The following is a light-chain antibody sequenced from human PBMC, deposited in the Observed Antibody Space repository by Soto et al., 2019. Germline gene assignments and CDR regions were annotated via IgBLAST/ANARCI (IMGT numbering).Light chain of an antibody. CDR2: TAS. Sequence: DIQMTQSPSSLSASVGDRVTITCRASQGINTYLNWYQVKPGKAPKLLVHTASNLQDGVPSRFSCSGSGAEFTLSINSVQPEDSATYYCQQCYNVPTFGQGTKVEIK. J-gene: IGKJ1*01. CDR1: QGINTY. CDR3: QQCYNVPT. V-gene: IGKV1-39*01.